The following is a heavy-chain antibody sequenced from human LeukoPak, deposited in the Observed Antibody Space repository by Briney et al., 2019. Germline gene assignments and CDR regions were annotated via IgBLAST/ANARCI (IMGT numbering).Heavy chain of an antibody. V-gene: IGHV3-7*01. CDR1: GFTFSSYW. D-gene: IGHD6-19*01. J-gene: IGHJ4*02. CDR3: ARDSSGWVVRF. Sequence: GGSLRLSCAASGFTFSSYWMSWVRQAPGKGLEWVANIKQDGSEKYYVDSVKGRFTISRDNAKNTLYLQMNSLRAEDTAVYYCARDSSGWVVRFWGQGTLVTVSS. CDR2: IKQDGSEK.